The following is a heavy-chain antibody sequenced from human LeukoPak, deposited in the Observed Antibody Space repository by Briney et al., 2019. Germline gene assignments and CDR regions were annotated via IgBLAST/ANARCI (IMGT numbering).Heavy chain of an antibody. D-gene: IGHD4-11*01. CDR2: ISSSGSTI. V-gene: IGHV3-48*03. Sequence: GGSLRLSCAASGFTFSSYEMNWVRQAPGKGLEWVSYISSSGSTIYYADSVKGRFTISRDNAKNSLYLQMNSLRAEDTAVYYCARTMYSNYGFDYWGQGTLVTVSS. CDR1: GFTFSSYE. J-gene: IGHJ4*02. CDR3: ARTMYSNYGFDY.